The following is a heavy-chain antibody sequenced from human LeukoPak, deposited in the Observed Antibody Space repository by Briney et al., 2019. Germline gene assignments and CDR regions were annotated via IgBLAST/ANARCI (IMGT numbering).Heavy chain of an antibody. CDR1: GLTPSNCA. Sequence: PGGSLRLSCAASGLTPSNCAMSWVRQAPGKGLEWVSAISGSGDSTYYADSVKGRFSISRDNSKSMLFLQMNSLRAEDTATYYCAARPTNAAVAPSDFWGQGTLVTVSS. D-gene: IGHD6-19*01. CDR2: ISGSGDST. V-gene: IGHV3-23*01. CDR3: AARPTNAAVAPSDF. J-gene: IGHJ4*02.